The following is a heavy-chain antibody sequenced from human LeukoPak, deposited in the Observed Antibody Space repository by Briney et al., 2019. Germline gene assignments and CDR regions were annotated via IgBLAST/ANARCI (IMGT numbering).Heavy chain of an antibody. D-gene: IGHD4-17*01. CDR3: ARDSSTVTTRHFDY. V-gene: IGHV4-59*01. J-gene: IGHJ4*02. CDR2: VYYTGST. Sequence: SETLSLTCTVSGGSINNYYWTWIRQPPGKGLECIGYVYYTGSTYYNPSLKSRVTISVDTSRNQFSLRLNSVTAADTAVYYCARDSSTVTTRHFDYWGQGTLVTVSS. CDR1: GGSINNYY.